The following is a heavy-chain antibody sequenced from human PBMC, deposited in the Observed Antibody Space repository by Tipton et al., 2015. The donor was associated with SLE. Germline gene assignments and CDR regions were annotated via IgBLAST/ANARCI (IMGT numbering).Heavy chain of an antibody. CDR3: ARDLTKFGVGLPMDALDI. Sequence: SLRLSCAASGFTFSNYNMNWVRQAPGKGLEWVPSISSSSSYIYSADSVKGRFTISRDNAKNSLYLQMNSLRAEDTAVYYCARDLTKFGVGLPMDALDIWGQGTMVTVS. D-gene: IGHD3-3*01. V-gene: IGHV3-21*03. CDR2: ISSSSSYI. J-gene: IGHJ3*02. CDR1: GFTFSNYN.